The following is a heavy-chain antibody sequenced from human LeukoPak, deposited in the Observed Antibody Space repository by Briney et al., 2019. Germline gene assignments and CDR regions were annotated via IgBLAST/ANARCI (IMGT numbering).Heavy chain of an antibody. Sequence: PGGSLRLSCAASGFTFSSDGMCWVRQAPGRGLEGVSSISIALDTTYSDSVKGRFPISRHNSKNTLYLQLDSLRAEDTAIYYCAKEIRPNDCWGQGTLVTVSS. CDR2: ISIALDTT. CDR1: GFTFSSDG. V-gene: IGHV3-23*01. CDR3: AKEIRPNDC. D-gene: IGHD4-17*01. J-gene: IGHJ4*02.